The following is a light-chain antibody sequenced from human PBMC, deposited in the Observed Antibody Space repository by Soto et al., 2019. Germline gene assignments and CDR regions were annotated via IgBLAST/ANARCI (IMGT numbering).Light chain of an antibody. CDR1: QSVSSN. V-gene: IGKV3-15*01. CDR3: QQYNNWLT. CDR2: GAS. J-gene: IGKJ4*01. Sequence: EIVITQSPPTLSVAPLEIASLSCRASQSVSSNLAWYQQKPGQAPRLLIYGASTRATGIPARFSGSGSGTELTLTISSLQSEDFAVYYCQQYNNWLTFGGGTKVDIK.